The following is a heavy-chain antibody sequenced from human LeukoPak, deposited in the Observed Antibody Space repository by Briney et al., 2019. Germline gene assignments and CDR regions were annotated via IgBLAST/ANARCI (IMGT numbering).Heavy chain of an antibody. Sequence: SETLSLTCTVSGGSISSSSYYWGWIRQPSGKGLEWIGSIYYSGSTYYNPSLKSRVTISVDTSKNQFSLKLSSVTAADTAVYYCARDSREYCTSTGCYRLVYWYFDLWGRGTLVTVSS. J-gene: IGHJ2*01. D-gene: IGHD2-2*01. CDR2: IYYSGST. CDR1: GGSISSSSYY. V-gene: IGHV4-39*07. CDR3: ARDSREYCTSTGCYRLVYWYFDL.